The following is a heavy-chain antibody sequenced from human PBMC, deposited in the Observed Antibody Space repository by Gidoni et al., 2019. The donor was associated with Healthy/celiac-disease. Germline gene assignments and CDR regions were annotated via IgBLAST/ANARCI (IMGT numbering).Heavy chain of an antibody. Sequence: EVQLLESGGGLVQPGGSLRLSCAASGVTFSSYAMSWVRQAPGKGLEWVSAISGSGGSTYYADSVKGRFTISRDNSKNTLYLQMNSLRAEDTAVYYCAKHITMVRGVIDYWGQGTLVTVSS. CDR2: ISGSGGST. CDR3: AKHITMVRGVIDY. V-gene: IGHV3-23*01. CDR1: GVTFSSYA. J-gene: IGHJ4*02. D-gene: IGHD3-10*01.